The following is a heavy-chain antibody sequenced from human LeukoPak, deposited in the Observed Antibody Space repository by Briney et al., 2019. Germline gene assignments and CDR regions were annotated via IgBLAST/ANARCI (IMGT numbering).Heavy chain of an antibody. CDR3: ARGISGTGLYYFDY. CDR1: GFTFSSYS. CDR2: ISSSSYI. D-gene: IGHD3-3*01. Sequence: GGSLRLSCAASGFTFSSYSMNWVRQAPGKGLEWVSSISSSSYIYYADSVKGRFTISRDNAKNSLYLQMNSLRAEDTAVYYCARGISGTGLYYFDYWGQGTLVTVSS. V-gene: IGHV3-21*01. J-gene: IGHJ4*02.